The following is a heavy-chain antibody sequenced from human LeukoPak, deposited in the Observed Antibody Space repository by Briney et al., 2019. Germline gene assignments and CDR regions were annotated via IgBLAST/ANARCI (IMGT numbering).Heavy chain of an antibody. D-gene: IGHD2-2*01. Sequence: SETLSLTCTVSGGSISSSSYYWGWIRQPPGKGLEWIGSIYYSGSTYYNPSFKSRVTISVDTSKNQFSLKLSSVTAADTAVYYCAAQVPQRSNWFDPWGQGTLVTVSA. J-gene: IGHJ5*02. CDR3: AAQVPQRSNWFDP. CDR2: IYYSGST. V-gene: IGHV4-39*01. CDR1: GGSISSSSYY.